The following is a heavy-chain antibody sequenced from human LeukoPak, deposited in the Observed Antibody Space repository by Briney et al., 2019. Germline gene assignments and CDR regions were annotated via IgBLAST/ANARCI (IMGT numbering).Heavy chain of an antibody. CDR1: GFTFSSYS. CDR3: ARSIVVVPSQGFDP. Sequence: GGSLRLSCADSGFTFSSYSMNWVRQAPGKGLEWVSYISSSSSTIYYADSVKGRFTISRDNAKNSLYLQMNSLRAEDTAVYYCARSIVVVPSQGFDPWGQGTLVTVSS. V-gene: IGHV3-48*01. D-gene: IGHD2-2*01. J-gene: IGHJ5*02. CDR2: ISSSSSTI.